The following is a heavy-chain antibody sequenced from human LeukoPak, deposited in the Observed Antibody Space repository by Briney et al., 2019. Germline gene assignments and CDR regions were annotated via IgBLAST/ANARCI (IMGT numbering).Heavy chain of an antibody. CDR2: IIPIFGTA. D-gene: IGHD1-26*01. V-gene: IGHV1-69*06. CDR3: ARDQYEYSGSYLFNY. J-gene: IGHJ4*02. CDR1: GGTFSSYA. Sequence: ASVKVSCKASGGTFSSYAISWVRQAPGQGLEWMGGIIPIFGTANYAQKFQGRVTITADKSTSTAYMELSSLRSEDTAVYYCARDQYEYSGSYLFNYWGQGTLVTVSS.